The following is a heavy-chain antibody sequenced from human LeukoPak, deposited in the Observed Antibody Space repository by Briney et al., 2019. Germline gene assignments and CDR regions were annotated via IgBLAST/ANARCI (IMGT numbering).Heavy chain of an antibody. CDR3: TRGPFLNGNAYNWFDP. V-gene: IGHV1-8*03. CDR1: GYTFTSFD. J-gene: IGHJ5*02. Sequence: VKVSCKTSGYTFTSFDINWVRHTTGHGPEWMGWVNCDNENTRYARKFQGRVAITRDTSTRTVYLELNNLSSDDTAMYYCTRGPFLNGNAYNWFDPWGQGTLVTVSS. D-gene: IGHD1-20*01. CDR2: VNCDNENT.